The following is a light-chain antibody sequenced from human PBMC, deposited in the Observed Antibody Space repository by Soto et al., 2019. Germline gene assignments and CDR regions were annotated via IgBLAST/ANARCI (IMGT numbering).Light chain of an antibody. CDR3: QQYNNWPPLT. CDR1: QFIGSN. J-gene: IGKJ4*01. Sequence: MTQSPVTLSVSPGERATLSCRASQFIGSNLAWYQQKPAQPPRLLIYDASTRATGMPARYSGSGSGTEFTLTIGSPQSEDFAVYYCQQYNNWPPLTFGGGTKVDIK. V-gene: IGKV3-15*01. CDR2: DAS.